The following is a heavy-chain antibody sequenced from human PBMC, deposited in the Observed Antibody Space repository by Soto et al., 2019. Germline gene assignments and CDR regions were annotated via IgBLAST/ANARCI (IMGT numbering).Heavy chain of an antibody. J-gene: IGHJ4*02. D-gene: IGHD5-12*01. CDR2: IDQRGST. CDR1: GDSLSHSHW. CDR3: ARFRGSVAYSCDI. Sequence: QVQLQESGPGLVKPSGTLSLACEVSGDSLSHSHWWRWVRQPPGKGLEWIGEIDQRGSTNYSPSPRSRVTMSMDSSQSRFSLKLNSLTAADTSVYYCARFRGSVAYSCDIWGQGIMVSVPS. V-gene: IGHV4-4*02.